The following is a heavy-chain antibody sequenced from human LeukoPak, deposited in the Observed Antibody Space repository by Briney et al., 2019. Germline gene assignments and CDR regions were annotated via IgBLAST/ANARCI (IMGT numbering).Heavy chain of an antibody. J-gene: IGHJ4*02. CDR1: GFTFSSSA. D-gene: IGHD1-26*01. CDR2: ISASGGST. Sequence: GGSLRLSCAASGFTFSSSAMSWVRQVPGKGLEWVSGISASGGSTSYADSVRGRFTISRDNSKNTLYVQTNSLRDEDTAVYYCAKDRRWESPHYLDSWGQGTLVTVSS. V-gene: IGHV3-23*01. CDR3: AKDRRWESPHYLDS.